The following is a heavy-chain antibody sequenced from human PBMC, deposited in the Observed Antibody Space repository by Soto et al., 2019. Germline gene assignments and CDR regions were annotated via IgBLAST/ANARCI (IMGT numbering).Heavy chain of an antibody. CDR3: ARHQAKYYYTGMDV. V-gene: IGHV5-10-1*01. CDR2: IDPSDSYT. Sequence: GEPLKISCKGSGYTFTSYWISWVRKMPGKGLEWMGRIDPSDSYTNYSPSFQGHVTISADKSISTAYLQWSSLKASDTAMYYCARHQAKYYYTGMDVWGQGTTVTVS. J-gene: IGHJ6*02. CDR1: GYTFTSYW.